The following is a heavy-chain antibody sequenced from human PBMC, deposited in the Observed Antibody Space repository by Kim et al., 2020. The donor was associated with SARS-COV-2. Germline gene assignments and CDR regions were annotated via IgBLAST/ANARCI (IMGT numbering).Heavy chain of an antibody. Sequence: GETIYAQKFQGRVTMTEDTSTDTAYMELSSLRSEDTAVYYCATDPGLDYWGQGTLVTVSS. V-gene: IGHV1-24*01. CDR3: ATDPGLDY. D-gene: IGHD1-1*01. CDR2: GET. J-gene: IGHJ4*02.